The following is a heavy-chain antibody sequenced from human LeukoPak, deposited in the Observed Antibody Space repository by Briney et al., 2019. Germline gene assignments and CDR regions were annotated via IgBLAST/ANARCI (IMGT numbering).Heavy chain of an antibody. CDR1: GGSFSGYY. D-gene: IGHD1-26*01. CDR3: ARGKSGSFRNWFDP. V-gene: IGHV4-34*01. CDR2: INHSGST. J-gene: IGHJ5*02. Sequence: KPSETLSLTCAVYGGSFSGYYWSWIRQPPGKGLEWIGEINHSGSTNYNPSLKSRVTISVDTSKNQCSLKLSSVTAADTAVYYCARGKSGSFRNWFDPWGQGTLVTVSS.